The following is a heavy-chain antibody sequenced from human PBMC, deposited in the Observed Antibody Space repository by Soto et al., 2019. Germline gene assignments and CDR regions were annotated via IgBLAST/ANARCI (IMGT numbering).Heavy chain of an antibody. V-gene: IGHV1-18*01. J-gene: IGHJ5*02. Sequence: ASVKVSCKASGYTFTNYGIGWVRQAPGQGLEWVGWISAFYGNTKYAQNFLGRVTMTTETSTSTAYMELRSLRSDDTAVYYCARVSGSYPWFDPWGQGTLVNVSS. CDR2: ISAFYGNT. D-gene: IGHD1-26*01. CDR1: GYTFTNYG. CDR3: ARVSGSYPWFDP.